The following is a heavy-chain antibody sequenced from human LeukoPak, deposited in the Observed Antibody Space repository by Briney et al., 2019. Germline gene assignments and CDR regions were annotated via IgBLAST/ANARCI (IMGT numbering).Heavy chain of an antibody. Sequence: PGRSLRLSCAAPGFTFSSYAMHWVRQAPGKGLEWVAVISYDGSNKYYADSVKGRFTISRDNSKNTLYLQMNSLRAEDTAVYYCARVTVTTCYWGQGTLVTVSS. V-gene: IGHV3-30*01. J-gene: IGHJ4*02. CDR2: ISYDGSNK. CDR1: GFTFSSYA. CDR3: ARVTVTTCY. D-gene: IGHD4-11*01.